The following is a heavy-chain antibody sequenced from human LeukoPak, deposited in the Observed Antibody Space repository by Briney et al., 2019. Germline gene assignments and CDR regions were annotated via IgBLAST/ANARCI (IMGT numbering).Heavy chain of an antibody. D-gene: IGHD3-22*01. Sequence: GGSLRLSCAASGFTFSSYSMNWVRQAPGKGLEWVSSISSSSSYIYYADSVKGRFTISRDSAKNSLYLQMNSLRAEDTAVYYCARGLYDSSGSYHFDYWGQGTLVTVSS. CDR2: ISSSSSYI. CDR1: GFTFSSYS. V-gene: IGHV3-21*01. J-gene: IGHJ4*02. CDR3: ARGLYDSSGSYHFDY.